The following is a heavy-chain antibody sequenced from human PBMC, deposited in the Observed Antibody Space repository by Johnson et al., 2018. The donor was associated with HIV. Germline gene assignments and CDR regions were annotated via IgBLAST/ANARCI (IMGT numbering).Heavy chain of an antibody. CDR3: ARDRAEYSTWLDAFDI. CDR2: IKQDGSEK. CDR1: GFTFSSYW. Sequence: VQLVESGGGVVRPGGSLRLSCAASGFTFSSYWMSWVRQAPGKGLEWVANIKQDGSEKYYVDSVKGRFTISRDNAKNSLYLQMNGLRVEDTAVFYCARDRAEYSTWLDAFDIWGQGTMVTVSS. V-gene: IGHV3-7*01. D-gene: IGHD6-6*01. J-gene: IGHJ3*02.